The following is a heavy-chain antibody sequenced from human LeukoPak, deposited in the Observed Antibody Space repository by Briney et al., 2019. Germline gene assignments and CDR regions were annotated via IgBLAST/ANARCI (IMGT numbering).Heavy chain of an antibody. D-gene: IGHD2/OR15-2a*01. CDR1: GFTFSSYS. J-gene: IGHJ4*02. CDR2: TYSDGNT. V-gene: IGHV3-53*01. Sequence: GGSLRLSCAASGFTFSSYSMNWVRQAPGKGLEWVSITYSDGNTYYAESVRGRFTVSRGYSKNTLYLQMKSLRVEDTAFYYCARDLSYFDYWGQGTLVTVSS. CDR3: ARDLSYFDY.